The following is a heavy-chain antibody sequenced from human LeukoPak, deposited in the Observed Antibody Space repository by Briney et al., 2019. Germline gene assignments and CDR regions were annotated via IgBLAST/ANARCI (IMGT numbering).Heavy chain of an antibody. CDR1: GFTFSSDA. V-gene: IGHV3-23*01. Sequence: GGSLRLSCAASGFTFSSDAITRVRQAPGKRLECVPSITGGGDTTYYAGSVRGRFTISRDNSKNTLSLQTNSLRAEDSAVYYCAKQRSEVVVAATNYGGQGTLVTVSS. CDR3: AKQRSEVVVAATNY. D-gene: IGHD2-15*01. CDR2: ITGGGDTT. J-gene: IGHJ4*02.